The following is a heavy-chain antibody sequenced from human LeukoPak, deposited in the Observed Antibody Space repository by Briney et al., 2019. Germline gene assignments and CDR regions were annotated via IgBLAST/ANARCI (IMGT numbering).Heavy chain of an antibody. CDR2: INYSGST. V-gene: IGHV4-59*12. CDR3: ARVGGITMIVVLIDDAFDI. J-gene: IGHJ3*02. D-gene: IGHD3-22*01. Sequence: PSETLSLTCTVSGVSITTYSWSWIRQPPGKGLEWIGYINYSGSTYYNPSLKSRVTISVDTSKNQFSLKLSSVTAADTAVYYCARVGGITMIVVLIDDAFDIWGQGTMVTVSS. CDR1: GVSITTYS.